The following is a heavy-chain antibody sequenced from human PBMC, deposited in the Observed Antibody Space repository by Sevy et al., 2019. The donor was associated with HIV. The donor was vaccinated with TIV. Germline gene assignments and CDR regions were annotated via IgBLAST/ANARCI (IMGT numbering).Heavy chain of an antibody. CDR1: GFTFSSYA. D-gene: IGHD6-13*01. CDR3: ARVGASGSCDGGSYGIDV. CDR2: ISYDGSNK. J-gene: IGHJ6*02. V-gene: IGHV3-30-3*01. Sequence: GGSLRPSCAASGFTFSSYAMHWVRQAPGKGLEWVAVISYDGSNKYYADSMKGRFTISRDNSKYTQYLQMNSLGAADTAGYYAARVGASGSCDGGSYGIDVWGQGTTVTVSS.